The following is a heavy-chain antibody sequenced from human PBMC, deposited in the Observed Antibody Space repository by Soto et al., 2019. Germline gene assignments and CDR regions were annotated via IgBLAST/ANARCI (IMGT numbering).Heavy chain of an antibody. CDR1: GGSFSGYY. CDR2: INHSGST. D-gene: IGHD6-6*01. V-gene: IGHV4-34*01. J-gene: IGHJ4*02. Sequence: TSETLSLTCAVYGGSFSGYYWSWIRQPPGKGLEWIGEINHSGSTNYNPSLKSRVTISVDTSKNQFSLKLSSVTAADTAVYYCARGLREYSSSSSGGAPFDYWGQGTLVTVSS. CDR3: ARGLREYSSSSSGGAPFDY.